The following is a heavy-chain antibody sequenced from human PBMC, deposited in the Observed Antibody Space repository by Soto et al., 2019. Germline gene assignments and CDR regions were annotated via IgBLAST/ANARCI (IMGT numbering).Heavy chain of an antibody. Sequence: PSETLSLTCTVSGGSISSGDYYWSWIRQPPGKGLEWIGYIYYSGSTYYNPSLKSRVTISVDTSKNQFSLKLSSVTAADTAVYYCARDHYGDYYYYYGMDVWGQGTTVTVSS. D-gene: IGHD4-17*01. CDR3: ARDHYGDYYYYYGMDV. J-gene: IGHJ6*02. V-gene: IGHV4-30-4*01. CDR1: GGSISSGDYY. CDR2: IYYSGST.